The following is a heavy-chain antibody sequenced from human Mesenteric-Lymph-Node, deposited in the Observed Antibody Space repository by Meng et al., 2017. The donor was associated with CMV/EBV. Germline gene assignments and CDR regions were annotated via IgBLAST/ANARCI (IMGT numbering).Heavy chain of an antibody. J-gene: IGHJ4*02. CDR3: ARGRQYYGSGSYPPWAFYFDY. CDR2: IHHSARP. V-gene: IGHV4-34*01. Sequence: SYWSWFRQPPAKGLGWIGEIHHSARPTYHPALKSRVTISVDTSKTQFSLKLSSVTAADTALYYCARGRQYYGSGSYPPWAFYFDYWGQGTLVTVSS. CDR1: SY. D-gene: IGHD3-10*01.